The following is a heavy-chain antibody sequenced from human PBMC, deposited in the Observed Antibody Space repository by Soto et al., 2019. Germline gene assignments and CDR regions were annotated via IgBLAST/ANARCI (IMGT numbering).Heavy chain of an antibody. J-gene: IGHJ5*02. Sequence: EVQLVESGGGLVQPGGPLRLSCAASGFTFSSYWMHWVGQAPGKGLVWVSRINSDGSRRSYGDSVKGRLTISRDNAKKTLYLQMNSLRAEDTAVYYCAREGGDNWFDPWGQGTLVTVSS. CDR1: GFTFSSYW. CDR3: AREGGDNWFDP. CDR2: INSDGSRR. V-gene: IGHV3-74*01. D-gene: IGHD3-16*01.